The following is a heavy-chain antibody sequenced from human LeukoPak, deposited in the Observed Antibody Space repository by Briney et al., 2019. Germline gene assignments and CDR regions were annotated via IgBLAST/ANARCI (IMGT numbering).Heavy chain of an antibody. Sequence: SSETLSLTCAVSGGSISSSNWWSWVRQPPGKGLEWIGEIYHSGSTNYNPSLKSRVTISVDKSKNQFSLKLSSVTAADTAVYYCARDGRNYDILTGLYYYYGMDVWGQGTTVTVSS. V-gene: IGHV4-4*02. CDR1: GGSISSSNW. CDR2: IYHSGST. D-gene: IGHD3-9*01. J-gene: IGHJ6*02. CDR3: ARDGRNYDILTGLYYYYGMDV.